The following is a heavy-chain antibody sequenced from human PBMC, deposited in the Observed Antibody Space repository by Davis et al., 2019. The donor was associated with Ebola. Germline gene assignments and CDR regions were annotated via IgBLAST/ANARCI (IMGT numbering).Heavy chain of an antibody. CDR1: GFTFSSYT. J-gene: IGHJ6*02. Sequence: PGGSLRLSCAASGFTFSSYTMHWVRQAPGKGLEWVAVISYDGSNKYYADSVKGRFTISRDNSKNTLYLQMNSLRAEDTAVYYCAKDVAAHFGMDVWGQGTTVTVSS. CDR2: ISYDGSNK. D-gene: IGHD2-15*01. V-gene: IGHV3-30-3*01. CDR3: AKDVAAHFGMDV.